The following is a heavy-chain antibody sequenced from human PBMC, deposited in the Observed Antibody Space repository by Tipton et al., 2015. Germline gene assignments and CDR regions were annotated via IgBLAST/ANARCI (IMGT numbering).Heavy chain of an antibody. CDR2: ISGRRTTI. J-gene: IGHJ4*02. V-gene: IGHV3-48*02. CDR1: GFTFSNFS. CDR3: ARAGELDY. Sequence: SLRLSCVASGFTFSNFSMNWVRQAPGKGLEWVSYISGRRTTIYYADSVKGRFTISRDNAKNSLYLQMDSLRDEDTAVYYCARAGELDYWGQGTLVTVSS. D-gene: IGHD1-1*01.